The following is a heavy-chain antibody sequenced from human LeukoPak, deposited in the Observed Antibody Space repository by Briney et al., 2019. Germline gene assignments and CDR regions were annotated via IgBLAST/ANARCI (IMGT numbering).Heavy chain of an antibody. V-gene: IGHV3-48*03. J-gene: IGHJ4*02. D-gene: IGHD6-19*01. CDR1: GFTFSYYE. Sequence: GGSLRLSCAASGFTFSYYEMNWVRQAPGKGLEWASYISSGGTTINYADSVKGRFTISRDNAKNSLYLQMNSLRAEDTAVYYCARDGDIAVATTPYYFDYWGQGTLVTVSS. CDR3: ARDGDIAVATTPYYFDY. CDR2: ISSGGTTI.